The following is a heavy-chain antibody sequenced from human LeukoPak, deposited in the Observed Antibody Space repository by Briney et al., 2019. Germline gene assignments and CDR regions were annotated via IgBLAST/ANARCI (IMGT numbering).Heavy chain of an antibody. Sequence: GGSLRLSCAASGFTFSNYWMQWVRQVPGKGLEWVANIKQDGSEKHYVDSVKGRFTISRDNAKSSLYLQMDSLRAEDTAVYYCARAYFEYWGQGTLVTVSS. V-gene: IGHV3-7*01. J-gene: IGHJ4*02. CDR2: IKQDGSEK. CDR3: ARAYFEY. CDR1: GFTFSNYW.